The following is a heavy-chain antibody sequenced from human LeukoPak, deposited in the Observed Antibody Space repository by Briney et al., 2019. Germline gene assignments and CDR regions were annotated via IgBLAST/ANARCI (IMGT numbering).Heavy chain of an antibody. Sequence: KSGGSLRLSCAVSGFSFSDHNMNWVRQAPGKGLEWVASISSRSNYIYYADSLKGRVTVSRDNARNSLFLQMTSLRAEDTAVYYCARDYLGFGESGFDYWGQGTQVIVSP. J-gene: IGHJ4*02. V-gene: IGHV3-21*01. CDR1: GFSFSDHN. CDR2: ISSRSNYI. CDR3: ARDYLGFGESGFDY. D-gene: IGHD3-10*01.